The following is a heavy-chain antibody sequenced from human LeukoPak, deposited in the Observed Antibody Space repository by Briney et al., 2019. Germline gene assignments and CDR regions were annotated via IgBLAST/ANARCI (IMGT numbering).Heavy chain of an antibody. CDR2: INHSGST. Sequence: SETLSLTCAVYGGSFSGYYWSWIRQPPGKGLEWIGEINHSGSTYYNPSLKSRVTISVDRSKNQFSLKLSSVTAADTAVYYCARMKQQLIDYWGQGTLVTVSS. CDR1: GGSFSGYY. D-gene: IGHD6-13*01. J-gene: IGHJ4*02. V-gene: IGHV4-34*01. CDR3: ARMKQQLIDY.